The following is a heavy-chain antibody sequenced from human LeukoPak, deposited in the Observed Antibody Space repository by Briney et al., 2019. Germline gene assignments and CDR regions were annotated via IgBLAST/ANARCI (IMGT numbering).Heavy chain of an antibody. CDR3: AREGDSRWGELSP. CDR2: IWCDGSEQ. CDR1: GFTFSTYA. Sequence: PGGSLRLSCAASGFTFSTYAIHWVRQAPGKGLEGVAAIWCDGSEQYYADSVTGRFIISRDNSKSTSNPQLNSLRADDTAVYYCAREGDSRWGELSPWGQGTLVTVSS. V-gene: IGHV3-33*01. D-gene: IGHD3-16*02. J-gene: IGHJ1*01.